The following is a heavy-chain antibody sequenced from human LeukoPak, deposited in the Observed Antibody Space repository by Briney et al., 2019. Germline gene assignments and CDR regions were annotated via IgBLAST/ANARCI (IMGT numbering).Heavy chain of an antibody. D-gene: IGHD6-19*01. CDR3: ARDWTSGWDY. CDR1: GFTFSTYS. CDR2: ISSSSRYI. Sequence: GGSLRLSCAASGFTFSTYSMNWVRQAPGKGLEWVSSISSSSRYIYYADSVKGRFTISRDNAKNSLFLQMNSLRAEDTAVYYCARDWTSGWDYWGQGTLVTVSP. V-gene: IGHV3-21*01. J-gene: IGHJ4*02.